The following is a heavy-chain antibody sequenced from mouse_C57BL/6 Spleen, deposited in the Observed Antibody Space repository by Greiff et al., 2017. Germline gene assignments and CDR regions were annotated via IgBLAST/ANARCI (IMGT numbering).Heavy chain of an antibody. CDR1: GFTFSDYY. Sequence: EVKLVESEGGLVQPGSSMKLSCTASGFTFSDYYMAWVRQVPETGLEWVANINYDGSSTYYLDSLKSRFLISSDNAKNNLYLQMSSLKSEDTATYYCARDGKREGFDYWGQGTTLTVSS. V-gene: IGHV5-16*01. CDR3: ARDGKREGFDY. J-gene: IGHJ2*01. CDR2: INYDGSST. D-gene: IGHD4-1*01.